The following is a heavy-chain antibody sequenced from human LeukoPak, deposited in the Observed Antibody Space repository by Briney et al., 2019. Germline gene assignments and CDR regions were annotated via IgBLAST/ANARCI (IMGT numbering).Heavy chain of an antibody. CDR2: IIPILSIA. Sequence: ASVKVSCKPSGGTFSSYTLSWLRQAPGQGLEWMGRIIPILSIANYAQKFQGRVTITADKSTSTAYMELSSLRSEDTAVYYCFGAYDSSGPDYWGQGTLVTVSS. V-gene: IGHV1-69*02. CDR1: GGTFSSYT. J-gene: IGHJ4*02. D-gene: IGHD3-22*01. CDR3: FGAYDSSGPDY.